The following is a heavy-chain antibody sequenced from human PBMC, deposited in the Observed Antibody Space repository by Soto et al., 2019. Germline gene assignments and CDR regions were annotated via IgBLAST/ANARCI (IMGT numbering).Heavy chain of an antibody. V-gene: IGHV1-3*01. Sequence: XSVKVSLKASGYTFTSYPIHWVRHSPGQRLEWRGWINVGNSNTKYSQKFQGRVTISRDTSATTAYMELSSLRSEDTAVYYCARARYFYDSSGLDYWGQGTLVTVSS. CDR3: ARARYFYDSSGLDY. CDR1: GYTFTSYP. D-gene: IGHD3-22*01. CDR2: INVGNSNT. J-gene: IGHJ4*02.